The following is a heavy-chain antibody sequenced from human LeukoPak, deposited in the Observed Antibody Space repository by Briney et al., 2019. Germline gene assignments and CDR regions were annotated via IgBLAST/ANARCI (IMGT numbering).Heavy chain of an antibody. V-gene: IGHV3-13*04. D-gene: IGHD3-16*02. CDR3: ARVSVNVFDI. Sequence: GGSLRLSCAASGFTLSSYDMHWVRHAAGKGLEWVSGVGSAGGIFYAGSVKCRFTISRENAKNSLYLQMNSLSAGDTAVYYCARVSVNVFDIWGQGTMVTVSS. CDR1: GFTLSSYD. CDR2: VGSAGGI. J-gene: IGHJ3*02.